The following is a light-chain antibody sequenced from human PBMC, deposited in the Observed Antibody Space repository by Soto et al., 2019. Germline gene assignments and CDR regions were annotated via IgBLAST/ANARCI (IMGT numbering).Light chain of an antibody. Sequence: QSVLTQPPSASGTPGQRVTISCSGSSSNFGSNTVIWLQQLPGTAPKLLIYSNTQRPSGVPDRFSGSKSGTSASLAISGLQSEDEGDYYCAGWDDGLSGWVFGGGTKVTVL. CDR3: AGWDDGLSGWV. CDR1: SSNFGSNT. CDR2: SNT. V-gene: IGLV1-44*01. J-gene: IGLJ3*02.